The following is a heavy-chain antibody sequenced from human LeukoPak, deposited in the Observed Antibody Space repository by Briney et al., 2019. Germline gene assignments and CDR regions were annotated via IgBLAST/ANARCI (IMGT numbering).Heavy chain of an antibody. V-gene: IGHV3-21*01. CDR1: RLTFSRDS. CDR2: ISTTSRFL. CDR3: ARDLVGHDSSGGDAFDI. J-gene: IGHJ3*02. D-gene: IGHD3-22*01. Sequence: PGGSLRLSRAASRLTFSRDSMSWVRQAPGAGLEWVSSISTTSRFLFYGDSVKGRFTISRDNAKNSLDLQMNSLRSEDTAVYYCARDLVGHDSSGGDAFDIWGQGTMVTVSS.